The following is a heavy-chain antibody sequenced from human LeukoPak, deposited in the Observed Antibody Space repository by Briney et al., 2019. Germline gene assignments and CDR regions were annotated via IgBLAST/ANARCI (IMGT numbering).Heavy chain of an antibody. D-gene: IGHD6-19*01. J-gene: IGHJ4*02. CDR1: GGSISSSSYY. V-gene: IGHV4-39*01. CDR2: IYYSGST. Sequence: PSETLSLTCTVSGGSISSSSYYWGWIRQPPGKGLEWIGSIYYSGSTYYNPSLKSRVTISVDTSKNQFSLKLSSVTAADTAVYYCARHGNSGWYGFLDYWGQGTLVTVSS. CDR3: ARHGNSGWYGFLDY.